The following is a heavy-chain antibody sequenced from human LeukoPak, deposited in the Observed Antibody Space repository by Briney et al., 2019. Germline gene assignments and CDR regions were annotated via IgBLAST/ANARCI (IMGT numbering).Heavy chain of an antibody. Sequence: GGSLRLSCAASGFTFSDYYMSWIRQAPGKGLEWISYISNSGSTIYYADSVKGRFTISRDNSKNTLYLQMNSLRAEDTAVYYCAKTGATRPEYWGQGTLVTVSS. CDR3: AKTGATRPEY. CDR2: ISNSGSTI. D-gene: IGHD1-26*01. V-gene: IGHV3-11*01. J-gene: IGHJ4*02. CDR1: GFTFSDYY.